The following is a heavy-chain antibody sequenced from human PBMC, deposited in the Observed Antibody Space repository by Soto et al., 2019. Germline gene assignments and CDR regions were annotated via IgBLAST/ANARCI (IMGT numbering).Heavy chain of an antibody. CDR3: AKGASTTVFAFNDY. Sequence: EVQLVESGGGLVQPGRSLRLSCAASGFTFDDYAMHWFRQGPGKGLEWVSSISWNSGNLGYADPVKGRFTISRDNAKNSLYLQMNSLRGEETALYYCAKGASTTVFAFNDYWGQGTLVTVSS. CDR2: ISWNSGNL. CDR1: GFTFDDYA. V-gene: IGHV3-9*01. J-gene: IGHJ4*02. D-gene: IGHD4-17*01.